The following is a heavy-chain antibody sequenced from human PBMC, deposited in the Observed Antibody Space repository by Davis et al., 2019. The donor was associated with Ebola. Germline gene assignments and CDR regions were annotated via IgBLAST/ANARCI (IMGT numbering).Heavy chain of an antibody. V-gene: IGHV1-8*01. CDR3: ARGLMDSATLRAGWFDP. J-gene: IGHJ5*02. CDR2: MNPHTGYR. Sequence: AASVKVSCKASGYTFSVYDFNWVRQVAGQGLEWMGWMNPHTGYRAYAPKFQGRVFMTRNSSINTAYMELSGLTSEDTAVYYCARGLMDSATLRAGWFDPWGQGTLVTVSS. D-gene: IGHD2/OR15-2a*01. CDR1: GYTFSVYD.